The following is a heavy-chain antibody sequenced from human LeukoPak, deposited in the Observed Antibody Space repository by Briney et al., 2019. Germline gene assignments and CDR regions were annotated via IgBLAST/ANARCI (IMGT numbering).Heavy chain of an antibody. CDR3: AKDTPTTGYHLDS. D-gene: IGHD1-1*01. Sequence: GGSLRLSCAASGFTLRGYGMHWVRQAPGKGLEWVAFIRYDGSDKSYADSVKGRFTISRDNSENTLYQQINSLRVEDTAVYYCAKDTPTTGYHLDSWGQGTLVTVSS. CDR1: GFTLRGYG. J-gene: IGHJ4*02. CDR2: IRYDGSDK. V-gene: IGHV3-30*02.